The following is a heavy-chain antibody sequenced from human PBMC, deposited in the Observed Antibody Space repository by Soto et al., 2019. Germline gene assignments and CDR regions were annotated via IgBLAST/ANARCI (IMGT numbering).Heavy chain of an antibody. CDR2: ISSDGSNK. Sequence: QVQLVESGGGVVQPGRSLRLSCAASGFTFSTYGMHWVRQAPGKGLEWVAVISSDGSNKYYADSVKGRFTISRDNSKNTLYLQMNSLRAEDTAVYYCAKDSQEGGDYLAPIYYYYYGMDVWGLGTTVTVSS. CDR1: GFTFSTYG. V-gene: IGHV3-30*18. J-gene: IGHJ6*02. D-gene: IGHD4-17*01. CDR3: AKDSQEGGDYLAPIYYYYYGMDV.